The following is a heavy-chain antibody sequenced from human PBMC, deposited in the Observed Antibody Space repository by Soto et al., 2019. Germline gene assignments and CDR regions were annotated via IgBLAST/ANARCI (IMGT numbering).Heavy chain of an antibody. CDR1: GFTFSSYS. V-gene: IGHV3-21*01. Sequence: PGGSLRLSCAASGFTFSSYSMNWVRQAPGKGLEWVSSISSSSSYIYYADSVKGRFTISRDNAKNSLYLQMNSLRAEDTAVYYCARDKEPPAAVFDDWGQGTLVTVSS. CDR3: ARDKEPPAAVFDD. CDR2: ISSSSSYI. J-gene: IGHJ4*02. D-gene: IGHD1-1*01.